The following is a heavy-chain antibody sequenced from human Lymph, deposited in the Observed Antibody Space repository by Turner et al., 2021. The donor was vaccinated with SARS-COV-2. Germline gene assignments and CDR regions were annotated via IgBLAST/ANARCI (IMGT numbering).Heavy chain of an antibody. CDR3: ARAWGRYSYGFDY. CDR1: GFTVSSSY. CDR2: IYSGGST. D-gene: IGHD5-18*01. V-gene: IGHV3-66*01. J-gene: IGHJ4*02. Sequence: ELQLVESGGGLVQPGGSLRLPCAASGFTVSSSYMSWVRQAPGKGLEWVSVIYSGGSTYCADSVKGRFTISRDNSKNTLYLQMNSLRAEDTAVYYCARAWGRYSYGFDYWGQGTLVTVSS.